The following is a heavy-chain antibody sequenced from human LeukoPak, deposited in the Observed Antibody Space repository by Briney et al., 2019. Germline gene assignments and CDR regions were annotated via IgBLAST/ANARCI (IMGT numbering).Heavy chain of an antibody. V-gene: IGHV3-15*01. Sequence: PGGSLRLSCAASGFTFSSYEMNWVRQAPGKGLDWVGRIRSKTDGGTADHAASVKGRFTISRDDSKNMLYLQMNSLKTEDTAVYYCSTWTDLYDYWGQGTLVTVSS. CDR1: GFTFSSYE. CDR2: IRSKTDGGTA. D-gene: IGHD3/OR15-3a*01. J-gene: IGHJ4*02. CDR3: STWTDLYDY.